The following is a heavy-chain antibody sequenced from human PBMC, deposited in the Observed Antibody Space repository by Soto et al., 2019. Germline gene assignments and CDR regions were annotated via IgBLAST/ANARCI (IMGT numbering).Heavy chain of an antibody. J-gene: IGHJ4*01. Sequence: PSETLSLTCAVYGGSFSAYYWSWIRQPPGKGLEWIGEINHSGGTSHNPSLKSRVTISVDTSKSQFSLKLTSVTAADRAVYYCARGSLDTVDSSGFYVYCGHGTPVTVSS. V-gene: IGHV4-34*01. D-gene: IGHD3-22*01. CDR3: ARGSLDTVDSSGFYVY. CDR2: INHSGGT. CDR1: GGSFSAYY.